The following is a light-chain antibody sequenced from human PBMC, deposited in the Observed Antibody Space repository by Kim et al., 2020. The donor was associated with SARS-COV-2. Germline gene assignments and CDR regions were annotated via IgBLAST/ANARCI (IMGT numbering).Light chain of an antibody. V-gene: IGLV3-19*01. J-gene: IGLJ2*01. CDR3: NSRDSSGNLVV. Sequence: SSELTQDPAVSVALGQTVRITCQGDSLRSYYASWYQQKPGQAPVLVIYGKNNRPSGIPDRFSGSSSGNTASLTITGAQAEDEADYYCNSRDSSGNLVVFGVGTKLTVL. CDR1: SLRSYY. CDR2: GKN.